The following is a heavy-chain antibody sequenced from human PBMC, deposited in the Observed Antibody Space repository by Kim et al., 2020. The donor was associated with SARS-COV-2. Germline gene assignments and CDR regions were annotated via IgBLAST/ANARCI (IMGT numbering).Heavy chain of an antibody. J-gene: IGHJ4*02. D-gene: IGHD6-13*01. CDR3: AKEGIAAGGYFDY. Sequence: YADSVKGRFTIYRDNSKNTLYLQMNSLRAEDTAVYYCAKEGIAAGGYFDYWGQGTLVTVSS. V-gene: IGHV3-23*01.